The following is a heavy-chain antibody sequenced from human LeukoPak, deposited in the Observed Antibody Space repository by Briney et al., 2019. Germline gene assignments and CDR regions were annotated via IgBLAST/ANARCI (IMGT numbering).Heavy chain of an antibody. D-gene: IGHD3-16*01. CDR1: GFTVSSNY. V-gene: IGHV3-53*01. CDR2: IYSGGST. Sequence: GGSLRLSCAASGFTVSSNYMSWVRQAPGKGLEWVSVIYSGGSTYYADSVKGRFTISRDNSKNTLYLQMNSLRAEDTAVCYCARDGGGYARFDPWGQGTLVTVSS. CDR3: ARDGGGYARFDP. J-gene: IGHJ5*02.